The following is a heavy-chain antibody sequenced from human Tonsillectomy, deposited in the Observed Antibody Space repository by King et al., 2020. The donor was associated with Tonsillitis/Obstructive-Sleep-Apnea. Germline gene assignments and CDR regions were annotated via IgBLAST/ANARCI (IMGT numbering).Heavy chain of an antibody. V-gene: IGHV4-39*01. CDR1: GGSISSSAYY. CDR3: VGHRESGDYFYYMDV. J-gene: IGHJ6*03. D-gene: IGHD6-25*01. CDR2: IYYTRIT. Sequence: QLQESGPGLVKPSETLSLACTVSGGSISSSAYYWGWVRQPPGKGLEWIGTIYYTRITYYNSPLRSRVTISVDTSENQFSLKLSSVTAADTAVYYCVGHRESGDYFYYMDVWGEGTTVTVSS.